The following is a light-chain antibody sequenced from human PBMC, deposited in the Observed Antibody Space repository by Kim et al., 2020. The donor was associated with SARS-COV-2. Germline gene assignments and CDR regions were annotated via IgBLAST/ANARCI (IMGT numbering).Light chain of an antibody. CDR1: QSVSSSY. V-gene: IGKV3-20*01. J-gene: IGKJ5*01. CDR2: GAS. Sequence: SPGERAILSCRASQSVSSSYLAWYQHKPGQSPRLLIHGASSRATSVPDRFRGGGSGTDFTLTITRLEPEDFAVYYCQQYGRSPTTFGQGTRLEIK. CDR3: QQYGRSPTT.